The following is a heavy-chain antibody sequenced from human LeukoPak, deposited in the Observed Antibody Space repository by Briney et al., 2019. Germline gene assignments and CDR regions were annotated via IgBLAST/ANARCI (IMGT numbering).Heavy chain of an antibody. D-gene: IGHD4-17*01. CDR1: GVSITSYY. J-gene: IGHJ4*02. Sequence: SETLSLTCTVSGVSITSYYWSWIRQPPGKGLEWIGYIFHSGSTNYNPSLKSRVSISKDTSKNHFSLKVNSVTAADTAVYYCARGSVTPDFWGRGTLVTVSS. V-gene: IGHV4-59*01. CDR2: IFHSGST. CDR3: ARGSVTPDF.